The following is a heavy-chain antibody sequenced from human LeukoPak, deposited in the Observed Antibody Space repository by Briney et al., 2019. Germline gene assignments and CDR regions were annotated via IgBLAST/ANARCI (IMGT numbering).Heavy chain of an antibody. J-gene: IGHJ4*02. CDR2: IYPGDSDT. D-gene: IGHD3-22*01. CDR1: GYSFTSYW. CDR3: ARHGAYYYDSSGYYPDY. V-gene: IGHV5-51*01. Sequence: GESLKISCKGSGYSFTSYWIGWVRQMPGKGLEWMGIIYPGDSDTRYSPSFQGQVTISADKSISTAYLQWSSLKASDTAMYYCARHGAYYYDSSGYYPDYWGQGTLVTASS.